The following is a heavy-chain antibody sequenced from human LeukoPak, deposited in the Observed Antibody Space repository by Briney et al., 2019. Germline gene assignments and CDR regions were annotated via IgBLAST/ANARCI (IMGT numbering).Heavy chain of an antibody. Sequence: SETLSLTCAVSGYSISSGYYWGWIRQPPGKGLEWIVSIYRSGTTYYNPSLKSRVTISVDTSKNQFSLKLSSVTAADTAVYYCARGPDANFNYWGQGTLVTVSS. D-gene: IGHD2-2*01. CDR1: GYSISSGYY. V-gene: IGHV4-38-2*01. CDR3: ARGPDANFNY. J-gene: IGHJ4*02. CDR2: IYRSGTT.